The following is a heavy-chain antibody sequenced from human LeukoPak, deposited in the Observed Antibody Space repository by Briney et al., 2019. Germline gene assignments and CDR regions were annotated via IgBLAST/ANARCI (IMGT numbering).Heavy chain of an antibody. CDR2: IYYSGNT. CDR3: AKGYNYGPFDY. CDR1: GGSISSNSYY. V-gene: IGHV4-31*03. Sequence: SETLSLTCTVSGGSISSNSYYWGWIRQPPGKGLEWIGYIYYSGNTYYNPSLKSRVTMSVDTSKNQFSLKLSSVPAADTAVYYCAKGYNYGPFDYWGHGTLVPVSS. D-gene: IGHD5-18*01. J-gene: IGHJ5*01.